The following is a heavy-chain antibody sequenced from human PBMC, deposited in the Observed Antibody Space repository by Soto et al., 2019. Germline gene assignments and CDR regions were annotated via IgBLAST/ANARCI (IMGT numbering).Heavy chain of an antibody. V-gene: IGHV4-39*01. CDR3: ASHIVVVVAATPGWFVP. Sequence: LSLTCTVSGGSISSSGYYWGWIRQPPGKGLEWIGSIYYSGSTYYNPSLKSRVTISVDTSKNQFSLKLSSVTAADTAVYYCASHIVVVVAATPGWFVPWGQGTLVTVS. CDR1: GGSISSSGYY. J-gene: IGHJ5*02. D-gene: IGHD2-15*01. CDR2: IYYSGST.